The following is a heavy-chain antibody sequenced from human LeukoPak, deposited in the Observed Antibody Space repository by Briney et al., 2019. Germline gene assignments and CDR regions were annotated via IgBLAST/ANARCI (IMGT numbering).Heavy chain of an antibody. CDR2: VKGDGSHT. J-gene: IGHJ6*02. CDR1: GFTFTTYW. Sequence: PGGSLRLSCAASGFTFTTYWMHWVRQAPGKGLVWVSRVKGDGSHTNYAESVTGRFTISRDNAKNTVYLQMNSLRAEDTAVYYCARSEYEYGYGHWGLDVWGQGTTVTVCS. V-gene: IGHV3-74*01. D-gene: IGHD3-16*01. CDR3: ARSEYEYGYGHWGLDV.